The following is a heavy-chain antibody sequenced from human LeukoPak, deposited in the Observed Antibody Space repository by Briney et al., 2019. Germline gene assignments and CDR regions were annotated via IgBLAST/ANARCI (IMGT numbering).Heavy chain of an antibody. Sequence: SVKVSCKASGGTFSSYAISWVRQAPGQGLEWMGRIIPILGIANYAQKFQGRVTITADKSTSTAYMELSSLRSEDTAAYYCASDCGGDCYDGTLDYWGQGTLVTVSS. CDR1: GGTFSSYA. J-gene: IGHJ4*02. CDR2: IIPILGIA. CDR3: ASDCGGDCYDGTLDY. D-gene: IGHD2-21*02. V-gene: IGHV1-69*04.